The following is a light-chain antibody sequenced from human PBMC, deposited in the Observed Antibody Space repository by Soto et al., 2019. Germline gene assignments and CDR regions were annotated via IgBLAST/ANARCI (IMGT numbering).Light chain of an antibody. Sequence: EIGVTQSPGTLSLSPGERATLSCRAIQSVSSSYLAWYQQKPGQAHRLLIYGAYSRATAIPDRFSGSESGTDFTLTISRLEPEDFAVYYCQQYGSSPPWTFGQGTKVEIK. CDR3: QQYGSSPPWT. J-gene: IGKJ1*01. V-gene: IGKV3-20*01. CDR2: GAY. CDR1: QSVSSSY.